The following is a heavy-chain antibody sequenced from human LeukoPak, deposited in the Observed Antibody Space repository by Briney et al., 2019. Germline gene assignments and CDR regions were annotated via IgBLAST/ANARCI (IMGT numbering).Heavy chain of an antibody. CDR2: IKPNSGVT. Sequence: EASVKVSCKTSGYTFATYFMHWVRQAPGQGLGWMGYIKPNSGVTNYAQKFRGRVTMTWDTSISTAYIELSGLTSDDTAIYYCARPTYCGSDCYFNFDYWGQGTLVTVSS. CDR3: ARPTYCGSDCYFNFDY. D-gene: IGHD2-21*02. J-gene: IGHJ4*02. CDR1: GYTFATYF. V-gene: IGHV1-2*02.